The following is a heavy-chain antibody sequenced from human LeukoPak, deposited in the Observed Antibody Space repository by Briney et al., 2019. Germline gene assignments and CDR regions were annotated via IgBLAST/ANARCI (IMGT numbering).Heavy chain of an antibody. Sequence: SETLSLTCTVSGGSLSSYYWSWIRQTPGKGLEWIGDIYYSGSTNYNPSLKSRVTISVDTSKNQFSLKLSSVTAADTAVYYCARQSRDGSKTRGYYFDYWGQGTLVTVSS. J-gene: IGHJ4*02. CDR2: IYYSGST. V-gene: IGHV4-59*08. D-gene: IGHD3-10*01. CDR1: GGSLSSYY. CDR3: ARQSRDGSKTRGYYFDY.